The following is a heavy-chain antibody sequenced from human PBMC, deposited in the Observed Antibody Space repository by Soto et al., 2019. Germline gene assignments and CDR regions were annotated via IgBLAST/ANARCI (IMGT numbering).Heavy chain of an antibody. J-gene: IGHJ6*02. CDR3: ARSVAANYYYYGMDV. Sequence: GESLKISCKGSGYSFTSYWIGWVRQMPGKGLEWMGIIYPGDSVTRYSPSFQGQVTISADKSISTAYLQWSSLKASDTAMYYCARSVAANYYYYGMDVWGQGTTVTVSS. CDR2: IYPGDSVT. CDR1: GYSFTSYW. V-gene: IGHV5-51*01. D-gene: IGHD2-15*01.